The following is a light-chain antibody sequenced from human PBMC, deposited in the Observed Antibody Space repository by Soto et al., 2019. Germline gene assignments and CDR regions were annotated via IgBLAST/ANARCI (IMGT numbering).Light chain of an antibody. V-gene: IGKV1-5*03. J-gene: IGKJ2*01. CDR1: QSISSW. CDR3: QQYNSFPYT. CDR2: KAS. Sequence: DIQMTQSPSTLSASVGDRVTITCRASQSISSWLAWYQQKPGKAPKLLIYKASSLESGVPSRFSGSGSGTEFTLTISSLQPDDSATYYCQQYNSFPYTFGQGTKLEIK.